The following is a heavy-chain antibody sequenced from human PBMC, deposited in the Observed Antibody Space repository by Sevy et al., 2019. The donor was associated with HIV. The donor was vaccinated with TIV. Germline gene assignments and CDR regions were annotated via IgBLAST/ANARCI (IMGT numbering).Heavy chain of an antibody. CDR3: ARRMAVVKGAFDI. CDR2: VYWDDDN. J-gene: IGHJ3*02. V-gene: IGHV2-5*02. CDR1: GFSLSTSGVS. D-gene: IGHD2-21*01. Sequence: SGPTLVKPTQTLTLTCTVSGFSLSTSGVSVGWIRQPPGKALEWLALVYWDDDNRYSPSLRSRPTITRDTSKNHVVLTMTNMDPVVTATYFCARRMAVVKGAFDIWGPGKLVTVSS.